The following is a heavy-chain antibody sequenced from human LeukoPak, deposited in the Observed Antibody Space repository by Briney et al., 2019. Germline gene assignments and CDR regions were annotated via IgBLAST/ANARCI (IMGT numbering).Heavy chain of an antibody. CDR3: ARHFYSYHYMDV. CDR2: IYYSGST. V-gene: IGHV4-39*01. Sequence: PSETLSLTCTVCGGSISSYYWGWIRQPPGKGLEWIGSIYYSGSTYYNPSLKSRVAISVDTSKNQFSLKVRSVTAADAAVYYCARHFYSYHYMDVWGKGTTVTISS. J-gene: IGHJ6*03. D-gene: IGHD2/OR15-2a*01. CDR1: GGSISSYY.